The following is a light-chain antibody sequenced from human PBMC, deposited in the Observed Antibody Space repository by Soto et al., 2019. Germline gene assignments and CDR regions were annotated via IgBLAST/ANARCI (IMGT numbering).Light chain of an antibody. CDR2: EGS. V-gene: IGLV2-23*01. CDR1: SSDVGSYSL. CDR3: CSYAGSSTWV. Sequence: QSALTQPASVSGSPGQSITISCTGTSSDVGSYSLVSWYQHHPGKAPKLMIFEGSKRPSGVSNRFSGSKSGNTASLTISGLQAEDEADYFCCSYAGSSTWVFGGGTKLTVL. J-gene: IGLJ3*02.